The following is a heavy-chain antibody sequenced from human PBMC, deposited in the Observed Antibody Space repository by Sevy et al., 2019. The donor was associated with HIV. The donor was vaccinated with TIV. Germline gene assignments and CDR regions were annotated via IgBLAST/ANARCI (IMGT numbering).Heavy chain of an antibody. CDR3: ARVGSSSWYGGYYYYGMDV. CDR1: GFTFSSYW. J-gene: IGHJ6*02. V-gene: IGHV3-7*01. D-gene: IGHD6-13*01. Sequence: GGSLRLSCAASGFTFSSYWMSWVRQAPGKGLEWVANIKQDGSEKYYVDSVKGRFTISRDNAKNSLYLQMTSLRAEDTAVYYCARVGSSSWYGGYYYYGMDVWGQGTTVTVSS. CDR2: IKQDGSEK.